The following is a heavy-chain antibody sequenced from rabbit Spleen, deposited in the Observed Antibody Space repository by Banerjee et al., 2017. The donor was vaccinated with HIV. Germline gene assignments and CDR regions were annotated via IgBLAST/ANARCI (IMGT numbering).Heavy chain of an antibody. CDR2: IDTSNGDT. CDR1: GFSFSSNW. V-gene: IGHV1S45*01. J-gene: IGHJ4*01. Sequence: LEESGGGLVKPGGTLTLTCTVSGFSFSSNWICWVRQAPGKGLEWIACIDTSNGDTDYANWPKGRFTISKASSTTVTLQMTSLTAADTATYFCARKFDLWGPGTLVTVS. CDR3: ARKFDL.